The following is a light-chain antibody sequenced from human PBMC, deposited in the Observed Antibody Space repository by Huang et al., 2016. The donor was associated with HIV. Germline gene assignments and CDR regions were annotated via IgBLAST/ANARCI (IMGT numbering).Light chain of an antibody. V-gene: IGKV3-15*01. CDR1: QFISSN. J-gene: IGKJ1*01. Sequence: EIVMTQSPATLSVSPGERATLSCRASQFISSNLAWYQQKPGQAPRRLIHGPSTRATGIPARFSGSGSGTDFTLTITSLQSEDFGVYYCQQYNIWPPAFGQGTKVEIK. CDR2: GPS. CDR3: QQYNIWPPA.